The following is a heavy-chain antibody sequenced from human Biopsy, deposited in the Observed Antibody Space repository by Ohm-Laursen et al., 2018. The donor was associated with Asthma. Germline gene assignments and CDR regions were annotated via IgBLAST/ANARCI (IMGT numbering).Heavy chain of an antibody. D-gene: IGHD2-21*02. J-gene: IGHJ6*02. CDR1: GFSFGSYG. CDR3: AREGGDCLSGYYYYYGMDV. CDR2: ISGSGDST. Sequence: SLRLSCAASGFSFGSYGMNWVRQAPGKGLEWVSAISGSGDSTYYADSVKGRFTISRDNSKNTLYLQMNSLRAEDTAVYYCAREGGDCLSGYYYYYGMDVWGQGTTVTVSS. V-gene: IGHV3-23*01.